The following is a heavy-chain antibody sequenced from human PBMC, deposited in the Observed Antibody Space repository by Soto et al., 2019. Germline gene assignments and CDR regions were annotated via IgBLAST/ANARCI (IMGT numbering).Heavy chain of an antibody. CDR2: MNPNSGNI. J-gene: IGHJ5*02. Sequence: ASVKVSCKASGYTFTSYDINWVRQATGQGLEWMGLMNPNSGNIGYAQKFQGRVTMTRNTSISTAYMELSSLRSEDTALYYCARGVGSGTYYNQYNWFDPWGQGTLVTVSS. CDR3: ARGVGSGTYYNQYNWFDP. D-gene: IGHD3-10*01. V-gene: IGHV1-8*01. CDR1: GYTFTSYD.